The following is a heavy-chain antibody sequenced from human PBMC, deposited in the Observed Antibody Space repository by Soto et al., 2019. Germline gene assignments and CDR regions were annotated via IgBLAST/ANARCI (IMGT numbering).Heavy chain of an antibody. CDR1: GFTFSSYG. V-gene: IGHV3-30*18. D-gene: IGHD6-19*01. Sequence: SLRLSCAASGFTFSSYGMHWVRQAPGKGLEWVAVISYDGSNKYYADSVKGRFTISRDNSKNTLYLQMNSLRAEDTAVYYCAKGGASDWYFSPGAEYFQHWGQGTLVTVSS. J-gene: IGHJ1*01. CDR3: AKGGASDWYFSPGAEYFQH. CDR2: ISYDGSNK.